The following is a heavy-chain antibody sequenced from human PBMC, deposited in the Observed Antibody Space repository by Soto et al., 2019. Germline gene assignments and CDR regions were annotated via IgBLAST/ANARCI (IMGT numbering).Heavy chain of an antibody. V-gene: IGHV3-23*01. CDR1: GFTFSSYA. J-gene: IGHJ4*02. D-gene: IGHD2-15*01. CDR2: ISGSGGST. Sequence: GGSLRLSCAASGFTFSSYAMSWVRQAPGKGLEWVSAISGSGGSTYYADSVKGRFTISRDNSKNTLYLQMNSLRAEDTAVYYCAKVLKSGGVVVAATSGEYYFDYWGQGTLVTVSS. CDR3: AKVLKSGGVVVAATSGEYYFDY.